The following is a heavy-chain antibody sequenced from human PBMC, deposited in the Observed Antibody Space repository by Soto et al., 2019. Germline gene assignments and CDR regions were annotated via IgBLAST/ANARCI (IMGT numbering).Heavy chain of an antibody. Sequence: EVQLVESGGGLVKPGGSLRLSCAASGFTFSSYSMNWVRQAPGKGLEWVSSISSSSYIYYADSVKGRFTISRDNAKNSLYLQMNSLRAEDTAVYYCARDPEITMVRGVISNDAFDIWGQGTMVTVSS. J-gene: IGHJ3*02. CDR2: ISSSSYI. CDR3: ARDPEITMVRGVISNDAFDI. V-gene: IGHV3-21*01. CDR1: GFTFSSYS. D-gene: IGHD3-10*01.